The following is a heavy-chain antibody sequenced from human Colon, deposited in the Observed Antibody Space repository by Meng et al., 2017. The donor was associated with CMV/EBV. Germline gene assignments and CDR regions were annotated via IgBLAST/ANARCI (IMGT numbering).Heavy chain of an antibody. CDR1: GFTFSSYA. CDR3: ARKGWDYREAFDV. CDR2: IYSGDSST. Sequence: GGSLRLSCAASGFTFSSYAMNWVRQAPGKGLEWVSVIYSGDSSTYYADSVKGRFTISRDNSKNTLYLQMNSLRAEDTALYYCARKGWDYREAFDVWGQGTMVTVSS. D-gene: IGHD1-26*01. V-gene: IGHV3-23*03. J-gene: IGHJ3*01.